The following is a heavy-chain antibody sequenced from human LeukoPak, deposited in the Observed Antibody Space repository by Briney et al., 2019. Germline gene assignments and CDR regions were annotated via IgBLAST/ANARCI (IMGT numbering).Heavy chain of an antibody. CDR2: IYYSGST. Sequence: KASESLSLTCTVSVGSISSYYWSWIRQPPGKGLEWIGYIYYSGSTNYNPSLKSRVTISVDTSKNQFSLKLSSVTAADTAVYYCARGTGFDYWGQGTLVTVSS. D-gene: IGHD1-14*01. CDR3: ARGTGFDY. V-gene: IGHV4-59*01. CDR1: VGSISSYY. J-gene: IGHJ4*02.